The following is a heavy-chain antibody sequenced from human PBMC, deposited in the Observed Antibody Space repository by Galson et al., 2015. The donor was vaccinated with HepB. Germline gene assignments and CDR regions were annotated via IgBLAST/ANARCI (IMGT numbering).Heavy chain of an antibody. CDR3: ARDPYGSGSSAFDI. J-gene: IGHJ3*02. CDR2: INPNSGGT. D-gene: IGHD3-10*01. V-gene: IGHV1-2*04. Sequence: SVKVSCKASGYTFTGYYMHWVRQAPGQGLEWMGWINPNSGGTNYAQKFQGWVTMTRDTSISTAYMELSRLRSDDTAVYYCARDPYGSGSSAFDIWGQGTMVTVSS. CDR1: GYTFTGYY.